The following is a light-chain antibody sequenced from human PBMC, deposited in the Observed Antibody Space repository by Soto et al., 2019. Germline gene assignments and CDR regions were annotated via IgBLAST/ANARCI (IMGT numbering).Light chain of an antibody. J-gene: IGLJ2*01. CDR2: DDG. V-gene: IGLV3-21*02. Sequence: SYELTQPPSVSVAPGQTARITCGGNNIGSKSVHWYQQKPGQAPVLVVHDDGDRPSGIPERFSGSNSGNTATLTISRVEAGDEADYYCQVWDSTNDHVLFGGGTKVTVL. CDR3: QVWDSTNDHVL. CDR1: NIGSKS.